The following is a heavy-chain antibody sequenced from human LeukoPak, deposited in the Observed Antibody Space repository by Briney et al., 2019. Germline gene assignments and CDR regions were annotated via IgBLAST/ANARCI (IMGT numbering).Heavy chain of an antibody. Sequence: GGSLRLSCAASGFTFSSYAMHWVRQAPGKGLEYVSAISSNGGSTYYVNSVKGRFTISRDNSKNTLYLQMGSLRAEDMAVYYCARQAPGAFDIWGQGTMVTVSS. J-gene: IGHJ3*02. CDR1: GFTFSSYA. CDR3: ARQAPGAFDI. D-gene: IGHD6-6*01. V-gene: IGHV3-64*01. CDR2: ISSNGGST.